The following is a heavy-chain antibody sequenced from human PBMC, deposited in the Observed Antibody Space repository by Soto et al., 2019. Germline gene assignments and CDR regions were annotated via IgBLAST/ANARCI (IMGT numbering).Heavy chain of an antibody. CDR2: INHSGST. CDR3: ARGGSGRGYYYYCYVMDV. Sequence: PSETLSLTCAVYGGSFSGYYWSWIRQPPGKGLEWIGEINHSGSTNYNPSLKSRVTISVDTSKNQFSLKLSSVTAADTAVYYCARGGSGRGYYYYCYVMDVWAQGTTVTVS. CDR1: GGSFSGYY. J-gene: IGHJ6*02. V-gene: IGHV4-34*01. D-gene: IGHD3-10*01.